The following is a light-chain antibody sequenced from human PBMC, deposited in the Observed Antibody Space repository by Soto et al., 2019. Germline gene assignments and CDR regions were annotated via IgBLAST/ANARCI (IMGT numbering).Light chain of an antibody. CDR2: GES. V-gene: IGKV3-15*01. J-gene: IGKJ4*01. CDR3: QQYNSWPLT. CDR1: LYISNK. Sequence: EIVMTQSPATLSMSPGERATLSCRASLYISNKVAWYQQKPGQAPRLLIYGESTRATGVPARFSGSGSGTEFTLSISSLQSEHGAVYDCQQYNSWPLTFGGGTQVAIK.